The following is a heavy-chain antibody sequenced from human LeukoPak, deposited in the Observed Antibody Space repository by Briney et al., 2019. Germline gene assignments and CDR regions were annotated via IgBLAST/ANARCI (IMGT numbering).Heavy chain of an antibody. J-gene: IGHJ3*02. D-gene: IGHD6-13*01. CDR1: GGSISSYY. CDR2: IYYSGST. V-gene: IGHV4-59*01. CDR3: ASLYSSSCYDAFDI. Sequence: PSETLSLTCTVSGGSISSYYWSWIRQPPGKGLEWIGYIYYSGSTNYNPSLKSRVTISVDTSKNQFSLKLSSVTAADTAVYYCASLYSSSCYDAFDIWGQGTMVTVSS.